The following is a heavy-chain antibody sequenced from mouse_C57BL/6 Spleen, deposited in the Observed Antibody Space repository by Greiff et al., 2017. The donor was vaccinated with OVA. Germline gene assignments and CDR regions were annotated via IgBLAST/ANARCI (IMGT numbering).Heavy chain of an antibody. CDR3: ALQLVDYLDY. V-gene: IGHV2-5*01. J-gene: IGHJ2*01. CDR1: GFSLTSYG. D-gene: IGHD4-1*02. CDR2: IWSGGST. Sequence: VQLQESGPGLVQPSQSLSITCTVSGFSLTSYGVHWVRQSPGKGLEWLGVIWSGGSTDYNAAFISRLSITKDNSKSQVFFKMNSLQADDTAIYYCALQLVDYLDYWGQGTTLTVSS.